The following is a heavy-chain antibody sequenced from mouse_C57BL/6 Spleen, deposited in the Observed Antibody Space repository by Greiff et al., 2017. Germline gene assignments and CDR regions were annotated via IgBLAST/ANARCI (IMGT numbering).Heavy chain of an antibody. CDR2: IHPNSGST. CDR1: GYTFTSYW. Sequence: QVQLQQPGAELVKPGASVKLSCTASGYTFTSYWMHWVKQRPGQGLEWIGMIHPNSGSTNYNEKFKSKATLTVDKSSSTAYMQLSRLTSEDSAVYYCARDDRYGGFAYWGQGTLVTVSA. D-gene: IGHD2-3*01. V-gene: IGHV1-64*01. J-gene: IGHJ3*01. CDR3: ARDDRYGGFAY.